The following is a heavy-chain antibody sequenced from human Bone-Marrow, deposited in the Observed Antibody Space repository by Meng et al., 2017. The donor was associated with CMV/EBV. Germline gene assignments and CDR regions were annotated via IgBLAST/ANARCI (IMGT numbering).Heavy chain of an antibody. CDR2: IYPGDSDT. Sequence: GGSLRLSCKGSGYSFTSYRIGWVRQMPGKGLEWMGIIYPGDSDTRYSPSFQGQVTISADKSISTAYLQWSSLKASDTAMYYCARPAVAGKLAGFDPWGQGTLVTVSS. J-gene: IGHJ5*02. V-gene: IGHV5-51*01. CDR3: ARPAVAGKLAGFDP. D-gene: IGHD6-19*01. CDR1: GYSFTSYR.